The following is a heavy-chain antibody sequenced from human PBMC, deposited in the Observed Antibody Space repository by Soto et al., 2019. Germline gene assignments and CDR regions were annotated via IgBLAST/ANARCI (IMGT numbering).Heavy chain of an antibody. CDR1: GASISSGDYS. Sequence: QLHLQESGSGLVRPSQTLTLTCAVSGASISSGDYSWTWIRQPPGRGLEWIGYIYHSGNTYYNPSLKSRVTISVVRSKNPFVLDLNYVTAADTAVYYCARFGHSGGYFPSDFDSWGQGTLVTVSS. D-gene: IGHD3-22*01. CDR3: ARFGHSGGYFPSDFDS. CDR2: IYHSGNT. V-gene: IGHV4-30-2*01. J-gene: IGHJ4*02.